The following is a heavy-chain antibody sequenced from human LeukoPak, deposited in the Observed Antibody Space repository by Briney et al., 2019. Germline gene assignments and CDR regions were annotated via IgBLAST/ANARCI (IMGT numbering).Heavy chain of an antibody. CDR2: IIPIFGTA. V-gene: IGHV1-69*05. J-gene: IGHJ3*02. Sequence: ASVKVSCKASGGTFSSYAISWVRQAPGQGLEWMGGIIPIFGTANYAQKFQGRVTITTDESTSTAYMELSSLRSEDTAVYYCARDRGIVGAFLEAFDIWGQGTMVTVSS. CDR1: GGTFSSYA. D-gene: IGHD1-26*01. CDR3: ARDRGIVGAFLEAFDI.